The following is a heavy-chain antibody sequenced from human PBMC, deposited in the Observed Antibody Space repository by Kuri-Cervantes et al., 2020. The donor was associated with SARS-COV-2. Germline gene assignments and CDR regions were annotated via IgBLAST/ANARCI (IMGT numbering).Heavy chain of an antibody. CDR1: GYSFTSYW. CDR2: IDPSDSYT. Sequence: GGSLRLSCKGSGYSFTSYWISWVRQMPGKGREWMGRIDPSDSYTNYSTSFQGHDTISADKPISTTYLQWSSLKATDTAMYYCARGIKGGYSYGLFGIGTNWFDTWGQGTLVTVSS. CDR3: ARGIKGGYSYGLFGIGTNWFDT. J-gene: IGHJ5*02. V-gene: IGHV5-10-1*01. D-gene: IGHD5-18*01.